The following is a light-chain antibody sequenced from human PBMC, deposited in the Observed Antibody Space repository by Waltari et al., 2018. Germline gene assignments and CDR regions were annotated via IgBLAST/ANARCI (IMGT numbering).Light chain of an antibody. CDR3: AAWDDRLRGPL. Sequence: WAPQLPGTAPRLLTYRDTQRPPGLPVRFYGSQSGTSASLAISGLRSEDEADYYCAAWDDRLRGPLFGGGTKLTVL. CDR2: RDT. J-gene: IGLJ2*01. V-gene: IGLV1-47*01.